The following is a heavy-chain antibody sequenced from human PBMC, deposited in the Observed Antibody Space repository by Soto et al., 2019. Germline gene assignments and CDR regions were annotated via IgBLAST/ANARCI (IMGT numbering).Heavy chain of an antibody. Sequence: QVQLVQSGAEVKKPGSSVKVSCKASGGTFSSYTISWVRQAPGQGLEWMGRIIPILGIANYAQKFQGRVTITADKSTSTAYMELSSLRSEDTAVYYGARDDYSSSWTLDYWGQGTLVTVSS. V-gene: IGHV1-69*08. CDR1: GGTFSSYT. CDR3: ARDDYSSSWTLDY. J-gene: IGHJ4*02. D-gene: IGHD6-13*01. CDR2: IIPILGIA.